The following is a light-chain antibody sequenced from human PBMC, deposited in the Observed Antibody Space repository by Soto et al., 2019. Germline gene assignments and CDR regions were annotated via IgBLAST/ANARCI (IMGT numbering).Light chain of an antibody. J-gene: IGKJ1*01. CDR3: QQYGTSPT. CDR2: GAS. Sequence: EIVLTQSPGNVSLSPGERATLSCRASQSVSSNFLAWYQQKPGQAPTLLISGASSSATGIPDRFSGSGSGTDFTLTISRLEPEDFAVYYCQQYGTSPTFGQGTRVEI. CDR1: QSVSSNF. V-gene: IGKV3-20*01.